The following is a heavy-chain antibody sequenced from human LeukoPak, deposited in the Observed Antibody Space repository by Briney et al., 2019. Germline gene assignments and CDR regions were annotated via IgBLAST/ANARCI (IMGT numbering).Heavy chain of an antibody. V-gene: IGHV1-58*01. Sequence: SVKVSCKASGFTFTSSVVQWVRQARGQRLEWIGWIVVGSGNTNYAQKFQDRVTMTRDTSTSTVYMELSSLRSEDTAVYYCARGRGSGTYSARDFDYWGQGTLVTVSS. J-gene: IGHJ4*02. D-gene: IGHD3-10*01. CDR3: ARGRGSGTYSARDFDY. CDR2: IVVGSGNT. CDR1: GFTFTSSV.